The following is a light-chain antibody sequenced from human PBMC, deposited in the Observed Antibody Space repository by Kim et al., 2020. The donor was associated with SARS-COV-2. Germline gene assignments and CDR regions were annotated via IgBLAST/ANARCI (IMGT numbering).Light chain of an antibody. Sequence: DIQMTQSPSSLSASAGDRVTITCQASQDIRNYLHWFQQKPGKAPKLLIYDASNLETGVPSRFSGSGSGTDFTFTITSLQPEDVATYYCKYYDSLPVTFGGVTKVDIK. CDR1: QDIRNY. CDR2: DAS. CDR3: KYYDSLPVT. V-gene: IGKV1-33*01. J-gene: IGKJ4*02.